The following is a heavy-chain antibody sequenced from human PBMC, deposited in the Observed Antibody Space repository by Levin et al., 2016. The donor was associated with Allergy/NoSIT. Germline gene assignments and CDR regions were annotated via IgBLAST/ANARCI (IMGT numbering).Heavy chain of an antibody. V-gene: IGHV1-2*06. CDR3: AKLGIMTTPGDY. D-gene: IGHD4-17*01. Sequence: ASVKVSCKASGYTFSGYHMHWVRQAPGQGLEWMGQINPNSGGTNFAQKIQGRVTMTRDTSISTAYMELSRLRSDDTAVYYCAKLGIMTTPGDYWGQGTLVTVSS. CDR1: GYTFSGYH. CDR2: INPNSGGT. J-gene: IGHJ4*02.